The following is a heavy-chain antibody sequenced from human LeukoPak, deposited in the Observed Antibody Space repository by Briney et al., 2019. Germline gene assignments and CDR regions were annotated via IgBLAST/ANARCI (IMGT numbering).Heavy chain of an antibody. Sequence: SETLSLTCTVSGGGSINGHYWSWIRQPPGKGLEWIGFVSYAGRTKYNPSLQSRVTISVATSENNFSLKLTSVTPADTAVYYCARLLDNDSSGDPDTFDMWGQGTVVIVSS. V-gene: IGHV4-59*11. CDR3: ARLLDNDSSGDPDTFDM. D-gene: IGHD3-22*01. CDR1: GGGSINGHY. J-gene: IGHJ3*02. CDR2: VSYAGRT.